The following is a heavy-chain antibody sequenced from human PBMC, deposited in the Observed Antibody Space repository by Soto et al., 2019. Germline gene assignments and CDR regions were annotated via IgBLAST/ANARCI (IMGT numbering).Heavy chain of an antibody. CDR3: ARDSQAVIPGDY. D-gene: IGHD1-1*01. CDR1: GYSFTSFA. CDR2: INAGNGNT. V-gene: IGHV1-3*01. Sequence: QVQLVQSGAEVKKPGASVKVSCKASGYSFTSFAMHWLRQAPGQRLEWMGWINAGNGNTKYSQKFQGRVTITRDTPANTAYMELSSLRASDPAVYYCARDSQAVIPGDYWGQGTLVTVSS. J-gene: IGHJ4*02.